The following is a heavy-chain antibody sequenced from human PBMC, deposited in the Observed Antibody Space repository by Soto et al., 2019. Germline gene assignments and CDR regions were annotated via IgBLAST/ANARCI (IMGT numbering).Heavy chain of an antibody. CDR3: ASLVVLEDSTGDWIDP. V-gene: IGHV1-69*01. J-gene: IGHJ5*02. CDR1: GGTISSYA. D-gene: IGHD7-27*01. CDR2: FIPIIGTT. Sequence: QVQLVQSGAEVKKPGSSVKVSCSASGGTISSYAITWVRQAPGQGLEWMGGFIPIIGTTNYAQKFQGRVTITADESTSTSYMEASSLRSEDTAVYYCASLVVLEDSTGDWIDPWGQGTLVTVSS.